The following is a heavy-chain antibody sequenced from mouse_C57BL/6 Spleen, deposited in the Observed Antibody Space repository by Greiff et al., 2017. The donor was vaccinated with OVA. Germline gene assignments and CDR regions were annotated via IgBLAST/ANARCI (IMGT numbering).Heavy chain of an antibody. CDR2: IDPSDSYT. V-gene: IGHV1-59*01. Sequence: VQLQQPGAELVRPGTSVRLSCKASGYTFTSYWMHWVKQRPGQGLEWIGVIDPSDSYTNYNQKFKGKATLTVDTSSSAAYMQLSILTSEDSAVYYCARRPFSDSSEDGGLFDYWGQGTTLTVSS. D-gene: IGHD3-2*02. J-gene: IGHJ2*01. CDR3: ARRPFSDSSEDGGLFDY. CDR1: GYTFTSYW.